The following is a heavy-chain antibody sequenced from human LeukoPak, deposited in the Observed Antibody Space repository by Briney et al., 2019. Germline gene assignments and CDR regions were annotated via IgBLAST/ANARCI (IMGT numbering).Heavy chain of an antibody. CDR1: GFTFSSYG. CDR3: AKESSIAAPSYFDY. V-gene: IGHV3-30*02. Sequence: GGSLRLSCAASGFTFSSYGMHWVRQAPGKGLEWVAFIRYDGNNKYYADSVKGRFTISRDNSKNTLYLQMNSLRAEDTAVYYCAKESSIAAPSYFDYWGQGTLVTVSS. CDR2: IRYDGNNK. J-gene: IGHJ4*02. D-gene: IGHD6-6*01.